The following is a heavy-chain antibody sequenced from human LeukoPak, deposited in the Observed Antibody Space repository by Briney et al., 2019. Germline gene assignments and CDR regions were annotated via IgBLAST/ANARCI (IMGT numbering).Heavy chain of an antibody. D-gene: IGHD3-3*01. CDR2: ISGSGGST. Sequence: GGSLRLSCAASGFTFSSYAMSWVRQAPGKGLEWVSAISGSGGSTYYADSVKGRFTISRDNSKNTLYLQMNSLRAEDTAVYYCAKGYDFWSGSEYFQDWGQGTLVTVSS. J-gene: IGHJ1*01. CDR3: AKGYDFWSGSEYFQD. CDR1: GFTFSSYA. V-gene: IGHV3-23*01.